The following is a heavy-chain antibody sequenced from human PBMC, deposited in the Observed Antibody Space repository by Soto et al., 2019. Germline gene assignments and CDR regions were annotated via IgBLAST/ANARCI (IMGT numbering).Heavy chain of an antibody. CDR1: GGSFSGYY. J-gene: IGHJ4*02. V-gene: IGHV4-34*01. Sequence: SETLSLTCAVYGGSFSGYYWIWIRQPPGKGLEWIGEINHSGSTNYNPSLKSRVTISVDTSKNQFSLKLSSVTAADTAVYYCARARYYDFWSGSKGRSPFDYWGQGTLVTVSS. CDR3: ARARYYDFWSGSKGRSPFDY. CDR2: INHSGST. D-gene: IGHD3-3*01.